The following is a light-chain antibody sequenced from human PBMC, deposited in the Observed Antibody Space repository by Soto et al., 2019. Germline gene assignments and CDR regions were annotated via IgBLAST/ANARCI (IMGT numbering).Light chain of an antibody. J-gene: IGKJ4*01. CDR3: QQYYSYPLT. CDR1: QDISNY. Sequence: DIQMTQSPSSLSAYVGDRVSITCRTSQDISNYLAWLQQKPGKAPKSLIYGASSLQSGVPSKFSGSGSGTDFTLTISSLQPEDFATYYCQQYYSYPLTFGGGTKVDIK. CDR2: GAS. V-gene: IGKV1-16*02.